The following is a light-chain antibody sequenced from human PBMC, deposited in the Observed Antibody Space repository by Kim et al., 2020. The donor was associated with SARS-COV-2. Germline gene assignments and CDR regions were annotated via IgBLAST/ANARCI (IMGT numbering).Light chain of an antibody. CDR3: AAWDDSLSGWV. CDR1: SSNIGSNY. CDR2: RNN. Sequence: ELTQPPSASGTPGQRVTISCSGSSSNIGSNYVYWYQQLPGTAPKLLIYRNNQRPSGVPDRFSGSKSGTSASLATSGLRSEDEADYYCAAWDDSLSGWV. V-gene: IGLV1-47*01. J-gene: IGLJ3*02.